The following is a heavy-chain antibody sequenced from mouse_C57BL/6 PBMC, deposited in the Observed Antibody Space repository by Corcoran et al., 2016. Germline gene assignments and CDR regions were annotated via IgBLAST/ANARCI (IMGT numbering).Heavy chain of an antibody. Sequence: QIQLVQSGPELKKPGETVKISCKASGYTFTTYGMSWVKQAPGKGLKWMGWINTYSGVPTYADDFKGRLAFSLETSASTAYLQINNLKNEDTATYFCARGGTTVVATYWYFDVWGTGTTVTVSS. J-gene: IGHJ1*03. CDR3: ARGGTTVVATYWYFDV. D-gene: IGHD1-1*01. V-gene: IGHV9-3*01. CDR2: INTYSGVP. CDR1: GYTFTTYG.